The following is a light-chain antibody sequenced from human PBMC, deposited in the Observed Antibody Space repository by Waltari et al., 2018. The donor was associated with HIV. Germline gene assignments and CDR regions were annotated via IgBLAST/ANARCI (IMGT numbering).Light chain of an antibody. Sequence: QLVLTQSPSASASLGASVKLTCTLSSGHRNDAITWPQQRPEHGPRYLMTVNSDGRHSKGDGISDRFLGSSSGAERHLIISSLQSEDEADYYCQTWGTGIRVFGGGTKLTVL. CDR1: SGHRNDA. CDR2: VNSDGRH. CDR3: QTWGTGIRV. J-gene: IGLJ3*02. V-gene: IGLV4-69*02.